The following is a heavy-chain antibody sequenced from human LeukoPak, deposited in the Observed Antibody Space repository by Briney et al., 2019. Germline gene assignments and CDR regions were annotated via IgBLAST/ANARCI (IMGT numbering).Heavy chain of an antibody. CDR1: GGSFSSYY. CDR2: INPSGTT. Sequence: SETLSLTCAVSGGSFSSYYWSWIRQPPGKGLEWIGGINPSGTTNYNPSLKSRVTISVDTSKNQFSLKLTSVTAADTAVYYCARALGGYWGQGTLVTVCS. CDR3: ARALGGY. D-gene: IGHD3-16*01. V-gene: IGHV4-34*01. J-gene: IGHJ4*02.